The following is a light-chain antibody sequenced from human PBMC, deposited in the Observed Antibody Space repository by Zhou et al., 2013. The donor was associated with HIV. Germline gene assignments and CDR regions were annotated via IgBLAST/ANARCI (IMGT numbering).Light chain of an antibody. CDR1: QSINSW. CDR3: QQYNSPGYT. Sequence: DIQMTQSPSTLSASIGDRVTITCRASQSINSWLAWYQQKPGKAPKLLINKASSLESGVPSRFSGSRSGTEFTLTINSLQPDDVATYYCQQYNSPGYTFGQGTKLEIK. CDR2: KAS. J-gene: IGKJ2*01. V-gene: IGKV1-5*03.